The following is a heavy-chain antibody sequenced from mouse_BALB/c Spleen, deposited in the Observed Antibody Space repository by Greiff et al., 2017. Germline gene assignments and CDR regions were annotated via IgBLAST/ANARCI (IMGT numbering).Heavy chain of an antibody. Sequence: EVKLVESGGGLVQPGGSLRLSCATSGFTFTDYYMSWVRQPPGKALEWLGFIRNKANGYTTEYSASVKGRFTISRDNSQSILYLQMNTLRAEDSATYYSARVTPHFDYWGQGTTLTVSS. J-gene: IGHJ2*01. V-gene: IGHV7-3*02. CDR2: IRNKANGYTT. CDR3: ARVTPHFDY. CDR1: GFTFTDYY.